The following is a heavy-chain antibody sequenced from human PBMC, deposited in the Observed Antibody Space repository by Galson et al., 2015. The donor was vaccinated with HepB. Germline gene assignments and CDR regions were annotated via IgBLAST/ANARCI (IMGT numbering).Heavy chain of an antibody. CDR3: AKERLPKWELRYYFDY. V-gene: IGHV3-23*01. J-gene: IGHJ4*02. CDR2: IGGSGGNT. Sequence: SLRLSCAASGFTLSSFGMSWVRQAPGKGLEWVSSIGGSGGNTYYADSVKGRFTISRDSSNNTLYLQMNSLRAEDTAVYYCAKERLPKWELRYYFDYWGQGTLVTVSS. D-gene: IGHD1-26*01. CDR1: GFTLSSFG.